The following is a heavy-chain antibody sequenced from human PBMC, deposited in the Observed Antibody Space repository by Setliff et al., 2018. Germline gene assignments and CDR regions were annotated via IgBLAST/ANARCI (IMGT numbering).Heavy chain of an antibody. CDR1: GGSISSGAYY. J-gene: IGHJ6*03. CDR2: IYYSGST. V-gene: IGHV4-31*03. CDR3: ARDRHYYYMDV. Sequence: SETLSLTCSVSGGSISSGAYYWNWIRQHPGKGLEWIGYIYYSGSTYYNPSLKSRITISVDTSKNQFSLKLSSVTAADTAVYYCARDRHYYYMDVWGKGTTVTVSS.